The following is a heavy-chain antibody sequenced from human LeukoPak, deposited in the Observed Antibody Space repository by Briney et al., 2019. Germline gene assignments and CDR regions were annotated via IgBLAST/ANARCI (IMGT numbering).Heavy chain of an antibody. J-gene: IGHJ6*02. D-gene: IGHD2-15*01. CDR1: GGSIGSYY. CDR3: ARGSEVGMDV. Sequence: SETLSLTCTVSGGSIGSYYWTWIRQPPGKGLEWIGYIDYSGNAYYNPSLKSRVTMSVDTSKNQFSLKLSSLTAADTAVYYCARGSEVGMDVWGQGTTVTVSS. V-gene: IGHV4-59*01. CDR2: IDYSGNA.